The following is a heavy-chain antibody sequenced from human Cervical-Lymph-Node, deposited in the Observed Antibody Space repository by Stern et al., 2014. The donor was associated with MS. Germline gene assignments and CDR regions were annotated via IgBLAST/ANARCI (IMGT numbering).Heavy chain of an antibody. D-gene: IGHD6-19*01. CDR3: ARDPYSSGWYPFDY. Sequence: EVHLVESGGGLVKPGGSLRLSCAASGFTFSSYSMNWVRQAPGKGLEWVSSISSSSSYIYYADSVKGRFTISRDNAKNSLYLQMNSLRAEDTAVYYCARDPYSSGWYPFDYWGQGTLVTVSS. CDR2: ISSSSSYI. J-gene: IGHJ4*02. V-gene: IGHV3-21*01. CDR1: GFTFSSYS.